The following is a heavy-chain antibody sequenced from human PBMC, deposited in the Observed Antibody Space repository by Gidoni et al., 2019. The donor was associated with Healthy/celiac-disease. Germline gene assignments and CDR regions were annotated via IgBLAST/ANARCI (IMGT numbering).Heavy chain of an antibody. Sequence: QVQLVQSGAEVKKPVSSVKVSCKASGYTFTSYGISWVRQAPGQGLEWMGWISAYNGNTNYAQKPQGRVTMTTDTSTSTAYMELRSLRSDDTDVYYCARAHNAGPMIVVDNRAAFDIWGQGTMVTVSS. V-gene: IGHV1-18*04. D-gene: IGHD3-22*01. CDR3: ARAHNAGPMIVVDNRAAFDI. CDR2: ISAYNGNT. CDR1: GYTFTSYG. J-gene: IGHJ3*02.